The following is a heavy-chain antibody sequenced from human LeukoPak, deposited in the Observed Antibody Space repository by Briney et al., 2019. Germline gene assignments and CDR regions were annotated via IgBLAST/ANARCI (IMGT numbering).Heavy chain of an antibody. CDR3: ARSSTLPAAMFDY. J-gene: IGHJ4*02. Sequence: GASVKVSCKASGGTFSSYAISWVRQAPGQGLEWMGGIIPIFGTANYAQKFQGRVTITADKSTSTAYMELSSLRSEDTAVYYCARSSTLPAAMFDYWGQGTLVTVSS. V-gene: IGHV1-69*06. CDR2: IIPIFGTA. D-gene: IGHD2-2*01. CDR1: GGTFSSYA.